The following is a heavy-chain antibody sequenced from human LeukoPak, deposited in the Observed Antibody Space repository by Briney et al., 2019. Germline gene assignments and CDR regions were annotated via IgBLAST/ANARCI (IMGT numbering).Heavy chain of an antibody. D-gene: IGHD5-12*01. CDR2: ISAYNGNT. Sequence: ASVEVSCKASGYTFTSYGIIWVRQAPGQGLEWMGWISAYNGNTNYAQKLQGRVTMTTDTSTSTAYMELRSLRSDDTAVYYCAREKWLPYNWFDPWGQGTLVTVSS. V-gene: IGHV1-18*01. CDR3: AREKWLPYNWFDP. CDR1: GYTFTSYG. J-gene: IGHJ5*02.